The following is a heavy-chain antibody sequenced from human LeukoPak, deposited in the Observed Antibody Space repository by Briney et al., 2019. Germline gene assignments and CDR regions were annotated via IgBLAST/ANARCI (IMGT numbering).Heavy chain of an antibody. CDR1: GGSISSSSYY. J-gene: IGHJ6*03. CDR3: ARHQGYSGYYYYYYYYMDV. V-gene: IGHV4-39*01. CDR2: IYYSGST. Sequence: SETLSLTCTVSGGSISSSSYYWGWIRKPPGKGLEWIGGIYYSGSTYYNPSLKSRVTISVDTSKNQFSLKLSSVTAADTAVYYCARHQGYSGYYYYYYYYMDVWGKGTTVTISS. D-gene: IGHD5-12*01.